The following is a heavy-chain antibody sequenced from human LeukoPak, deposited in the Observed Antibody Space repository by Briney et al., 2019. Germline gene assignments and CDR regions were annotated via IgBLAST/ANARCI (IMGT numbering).Heavy chain of an antibody. Sequence: ASVKVSCKASGGTFSSYAISWVRQAPGQGLEWMGGIIPIFGTANYAQKFQGRVTITADESTSTAYMELSSLRSEDTAVYYCAREIRDHVIFGVVIIAFDIWGQGTMVTVSS. J-gene: IGHJ3*02. CDR3: AREIRDHVIFGVVIIAFDI. V-gene: IGHV1-69*13. CDR1: GGTFSSYA. CDR2: IIPIFGTA. D-gene: IGHD3-3*01.